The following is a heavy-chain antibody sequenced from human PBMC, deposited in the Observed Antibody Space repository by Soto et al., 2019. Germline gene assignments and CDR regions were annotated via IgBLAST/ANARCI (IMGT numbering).Heavy chain of an antibody. J-gene: IGHJ4*02. Sequence: RGSLRLSCAASGFTFTRYSMNWVRQAPGKGLEWVSSISSTTNYIYYGDSMKGRFTISRDNAKNSLYLEMNSLRAEDTAVYYCARESEDLTSNFDYWGQGTLVTSPQ. CDR3: ARESEDLTSNFDY. CDR1: GFTFTRYS. V-gene: IGHV3-21*06. CDR2: ISSTTNYI.